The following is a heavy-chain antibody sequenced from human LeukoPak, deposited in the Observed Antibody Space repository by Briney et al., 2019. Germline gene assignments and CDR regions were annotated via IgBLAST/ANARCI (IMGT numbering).Heavy chain of an antibody. Sequence: EASVKVSCKASGYTFTGYYMHWVRQAPGQGLEWMGWINPNSGGTNYAQKFQGRVTMTRDTSISTAYMELSRLRSDDTAVYYCARDGIDSSGYSYVDYWGQGTLVTVSS. J-gene: IGHJ4*02. CDR3: ARDGIDSSGYSYVDY. CDR2: INPNSGGT. V-gene: IGHV1-2*02. D-gene: IGHD3-22*01. CDR1: GYTFTGYY.